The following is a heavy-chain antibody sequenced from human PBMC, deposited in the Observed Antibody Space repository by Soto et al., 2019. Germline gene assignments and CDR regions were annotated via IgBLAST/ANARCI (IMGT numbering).Heavy chain of an antibody. J-gene: IGHJ6*03. Sequence: GGSLRLSCAASGFALSGYWMTWVRQAPGKGLEWVASIDNYGSEIHYVGSVKGRFTISRDNAKNSVYLQMNSLGAEDSAMYYCATYSGYALPMDVWGKGTTVTVSS. CDR2: IDNYGSEI. CDR1: GFALSGYW. CDR3: ATYSGYALPMDV. D-gene: IGHD5-12*01. V-gene: IGHV3-7*01.